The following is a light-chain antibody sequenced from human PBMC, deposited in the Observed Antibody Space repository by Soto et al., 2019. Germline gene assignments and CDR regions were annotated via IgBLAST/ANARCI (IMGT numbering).Light chain of an antibody. J-gene: IGKJ5*01. CDR3: QQRST. CDR1: QSVSSY. CDR2: DAS. V-gene: IGKV3-11*01. Sequence: EIVLTQSPATLSLSPGERATLSCRASQSVSSYLAWYQQKPGQAPSLLIYDASNRATGSPARFSGSGYGTAFTLTIRSLEPEDFAVYYCQQRSTFGQGTRLEIK.